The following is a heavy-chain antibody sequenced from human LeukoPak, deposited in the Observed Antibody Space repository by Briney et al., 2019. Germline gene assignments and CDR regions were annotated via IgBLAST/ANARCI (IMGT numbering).Heavy chain of an antibody. J-gene: IGHJ4*02. CDR3: ARDAYFDY. CDR1: GFTFSSYG. CDR2: ISYDGSNK. V-gene: IGHV3-30*03. Sequence: GRSLRLSCAASGFTFSSYGMHWVRQAPGKGLEWVAVISYDGSNKYYADSVKGRFTISRDNSKNTLYLQMNSLRAEDTAVYYCARDAYFDYWGQGTLVTVSS.